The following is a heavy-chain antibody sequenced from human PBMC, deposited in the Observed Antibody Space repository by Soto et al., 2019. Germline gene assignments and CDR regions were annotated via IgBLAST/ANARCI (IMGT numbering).Heavy chain of an antibody. D-gene: IGHD3-16*01. CDR3: ASRPRPYDYVRSGESDY. J-gene: IGHJ4*02. CDR2: ISSSSSTI. CDR1: GFTFSSYS. V-gene: IGHV3-48*01. Sequence: GGSLRLSCAASGFTFSSYSMNWVRQAPGKGLEWVSYISSSSSTIYYADSVKGRFTISRDNAKNSLYLQMNSLRAEDTAVYYCASRPRPYDYVRSGESDYWGQGTLVTVSS.